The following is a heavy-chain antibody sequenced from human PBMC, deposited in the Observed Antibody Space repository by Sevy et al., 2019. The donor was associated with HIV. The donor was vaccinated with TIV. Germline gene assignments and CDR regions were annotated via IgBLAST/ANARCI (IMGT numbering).Heavy chain of an antibody. CDR3: ARSQHFSGDYADYAFDV. V-gene: IGHV4-39*01. J-gene: IGHJ3*01. CDR2: IYYSGAT. CDR1: GGSVSNPNYY. D-gene: IGHD4-17*01. Sequence: SETLSLTCSVSGGSVSNPNYYWGWIRQPPGKGLEWIGSIYYSGATAYNPSLESRVTTSVDTSNNRFSLILTSVTAADTAVYYCARSQHFSGDYADYAFDVRGQGTMVTVSS.